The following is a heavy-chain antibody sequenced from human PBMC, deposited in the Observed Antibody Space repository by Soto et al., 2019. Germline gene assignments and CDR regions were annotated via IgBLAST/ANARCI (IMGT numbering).Heavy chain of an antibody. CDR1: GFTFSSYD. J-gene: IGHJ6*02. CDR3: ARDGQIQSSSTTLNRYYGMDV. D-gene: IGHD2-2*01. V-gene: IGHV3-13*01. Sequence: GGSLRLSCAASGFTFSSYDMHWVRQATGKGLEWVSAIGTAGDTYYPGSVKGRFTISRENAKNSLYLQMNSLRAEDTAVYYCARDGQIQSSSTTLNRYYGMDVWGQGTTVTVSS. CDR2: IGTAGDT.